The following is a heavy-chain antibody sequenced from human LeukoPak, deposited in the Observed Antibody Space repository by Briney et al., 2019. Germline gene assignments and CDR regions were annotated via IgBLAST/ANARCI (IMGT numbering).Heavy chain of an antibody. CDR2: ITDSGGTN. V-gene: IGHV3-48*01. Sequence: GGSLRLSCAASGFIFSTYSMNWVRQAPGKGLEWVSYITDSGGTNYYADSVKGRFTISRDNSKNTVSLQMNSLRAEDTAVYYCAKVRGAVAITFLDYWGQGTLVTVSS. J-gene: IGHJ4*02. CDR1: GFIFSTYS. CDR3: AKVRGAVAITFLDY. D-gene: IGHD3-22*01.